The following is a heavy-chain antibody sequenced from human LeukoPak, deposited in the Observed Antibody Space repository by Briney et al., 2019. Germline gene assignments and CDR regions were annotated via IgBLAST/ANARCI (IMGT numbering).Heavy chain of an antibody. J-gene: IGHJ6*02. CDR3: PRGGGLDV. CDR2: INHNGNVN. V-gene: IGHV3-7*03. Sequence: PGGSLRLSCAASGFTFSSYWMNWARQAPGEGLEWVASINHNGNVNYYVDSVKGRFTISRDNAKNSLYLQMSNLRAEDTAVYFCPRGGGLDVWGQGATVTVSS. CDR1: GFTFSSYW. D-gene: IGHD3-16*01.